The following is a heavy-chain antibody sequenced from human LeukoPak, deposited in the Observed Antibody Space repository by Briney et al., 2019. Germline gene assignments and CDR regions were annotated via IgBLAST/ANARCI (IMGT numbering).Heavy chain of an antibody. Sequence: GGSLRLSCAVSGFTFSGFWMSWSRQAPGKGLEWVASINSDGSEGYYADVVKGRFTISRDNAKNSLYLQINSLRAEDTAMHYCARSSYSSSSSVWGQGTMVTVSS. V-gene: IGHV3-7*03. J-gene: IGHJ3*01. CDR2: INSDGSEG. CDR3: ARSSYSSSSSV. CDR1: GFTFSGFW. D-gene: IGHD6-6*01.